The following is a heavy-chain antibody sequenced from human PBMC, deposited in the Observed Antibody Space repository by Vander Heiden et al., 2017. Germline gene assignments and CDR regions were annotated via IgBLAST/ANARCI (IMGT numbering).Heavy chain of an antibody. J-gene: IGHJ4*01. CDR1: GGSISSGDYY. Sequence: QVQLQESGPGLVKPSQTLSLTCTVSGGSISSGDYYWSWIRQPPGKGLEWIGYIYYSGSTYDNPSLKSRVTISVDTSKNQFSMKMSSVTAADTAVYYCARGAKGDYVTYWGQGTLVTVSS. D-gene: IGHD4-17*01. CDR3: ARGAKGDYVTY. V-gene: IGHV4-30-4*01. CDR2: IYYSGST.